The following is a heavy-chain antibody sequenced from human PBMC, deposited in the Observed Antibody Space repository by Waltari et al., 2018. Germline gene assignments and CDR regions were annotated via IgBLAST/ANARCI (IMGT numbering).Heavy chain of an antibody. CDR1: GGSISSYY. Sequence: QVQLQESGPGLVKPSETLSLTCTVSGGSISSYYWSWIRQPAGKGLEWIGRIYTSGSTNYNPSLKMRVTMSVDTSKNQFSLKLSSVTAADTAVYYCARATGNLPGYSSSVREDYYYYYYMDVWGKGTTVTVSS. V-gene: IGHV4-4*07. J-gene: IGHJ6*03. CDR3: ARATGNLPGYSSSVREDYYYYYYMDV. D-gene: IGHD6-13*01. CDR2: IYTSGST.